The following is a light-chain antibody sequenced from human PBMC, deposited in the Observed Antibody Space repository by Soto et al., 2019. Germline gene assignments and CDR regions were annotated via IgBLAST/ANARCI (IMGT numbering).Light chain of an antibody. J-gene: IGKJ2*01. CDR1: QSVSSSY. CDR2: GAS. V-gene: IGKV3-20*01. CDR3: QQYGSSLYT. Sequence: EIVLTQSPGTLSLSPGEGATLSCRASQSVSSSYLAWYQQKPGQAPRLLIYGASSRATGIPDRFSGSGSGTDFTLTISRLEPEDFAVYYCQQYGSSLYTFGKGTKLEIK.